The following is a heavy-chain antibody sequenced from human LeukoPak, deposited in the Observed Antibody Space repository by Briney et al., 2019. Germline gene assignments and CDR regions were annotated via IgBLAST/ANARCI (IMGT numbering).Heavy chain of an antibody. CDR1: GGSISSGGYY. CDR3: ARVHSGWGGVDY. Sequence: SQTLSLTCAVSGGSISSGGYYWRWIRQPPGKGLEWIGYIYHSGSTYYNPSLKSRVTISVDRSKNQFSLKLSSLTAADTAVYYCARVHSGWGGVDYWGQGTLVTVSS. J-gene: IGHJ4*02. CDR2: IYHSGST. D-gene: IGHD5-12*01. V-gene: IGHV4-30-2*01.